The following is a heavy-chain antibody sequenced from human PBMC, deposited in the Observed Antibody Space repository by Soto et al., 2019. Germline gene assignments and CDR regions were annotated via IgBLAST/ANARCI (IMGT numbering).Heavy chain of an antibody. V-gene: IGHV4-39*01. CDR1: GGSISSSSYY. D-gene: IGHD3-3*01. CDR3: ARHGEWTDAFDI. J-gene: IGHJ3*02. CDR2: IYYSGST. Sequence: QLQLQESGPGLVKPSETLSLTCTVSGGSISSSSYYWGWIRQPPGKGLEWIGSIYYSGSTYYNPSLKSRVTISVDTSKNQFSLTLSSVTAADTAVYYCARHGEWTDAFDIWGQGTMVTVSS.